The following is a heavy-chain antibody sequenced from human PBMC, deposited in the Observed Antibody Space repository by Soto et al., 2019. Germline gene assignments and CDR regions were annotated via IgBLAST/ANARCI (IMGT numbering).Heavy chain of an antibody. Sequence: VSVKVSCKASGYTFTGYYMHWLRQSPGQGLEWMGWINPNSGGTNYAQKFQGRVTMTRDTSISTAYMELSRLRSDDTAVYYCARDGSGYSGYDWDYYGMDVWGQGTTVTVSS. D-gene: IGHD5-12*01. CDR2: INPNSGGT. V-gene: IGHV1-2*02. J-gene: IGHJ6*02. CDR3: ARDGSGYSGYDWDYYGMDV. CDR1: GYTFTGYY.